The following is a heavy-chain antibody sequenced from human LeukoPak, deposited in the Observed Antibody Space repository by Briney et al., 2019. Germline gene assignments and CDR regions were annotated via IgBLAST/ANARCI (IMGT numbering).Heavy chain of an antibody. J-gene: IGHJ4*02. D-gene: IGHD3-22*01. CDR1: GGSFSGCY. CDR3: ARGHKYCYDSSGYYLY. V-gene: IGHV4-34*01. CDR2: INHSGST. Sequence: PSETLSLTCAVYGGSFSGCYWSWIRQPPGKGLEWIGEINHSGSTNYNPSLKSRVTISVDTSKNQFSLKLSSVTAADTAVYYCARGHKYCYDSSGYYLYWGQGTLVTVSS.